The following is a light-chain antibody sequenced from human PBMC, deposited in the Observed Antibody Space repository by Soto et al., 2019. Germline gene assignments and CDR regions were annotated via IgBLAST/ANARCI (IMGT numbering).Light chain of an antibody. CDR3: SSYAGSDNYV. Sequence: QSVLTQPPSASGSPGQSVTISCAGTISDVGGYDYVSLYQQHPGKAPKLIIYEVSKRPSGVPDRFFGSKSGNTASLTVSGLQAEDGADYYCSSYAGSDNYVFGTGTKVTVL. J-gene: IGLJ1*01. CDR1: ISDVGGYDY. V-gene: IGLV2-8*01. CDR2: EVS.